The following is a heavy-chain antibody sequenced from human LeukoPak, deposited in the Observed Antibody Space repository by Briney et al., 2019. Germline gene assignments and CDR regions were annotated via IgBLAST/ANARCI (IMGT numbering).Heavy chain of an antibody. CDR3: ARDRTVVVPAAVGVHYYGMDV. D-gene: IGHD2-2*01. V-gene: IGHV4-59*01. CDR1: GGSISSYY. J-gene: IGHJ6*02. CDR2: IYYSGST. Sequence: SETLSLTCTVSGGSISSYYWSWIRQPPGKGLEWIGYIYYSGSTNYNPSLKSRVTISGDTSKNQFSLKLSSVTAADTAVYYCARDRTVVVPAAVGVHYYGMDVWGQGTTVTVSS.